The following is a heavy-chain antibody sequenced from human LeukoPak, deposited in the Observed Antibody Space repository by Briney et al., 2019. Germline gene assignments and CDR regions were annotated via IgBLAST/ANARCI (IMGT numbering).Heavy chain of an antibody. Sequence: GGSLRLSCAASGFTFSSYAMSWVRQAPGKGLEWVSAISGSGGSTYYADSVKGRFTISRDNSKNTLYLQMNSLRAEDTAVYYCARGRYCSADICSGGDAFDIWGQGTMVSVSS. V-gene: IGHV3-23*01. D-gene: IGHD2-15*01. CDR2: ISGSGGST. J-gene: IGHJ3*02. CDR1: GFTFSSYA. CDR3: ARGRYCSADICSGGDAFDI.